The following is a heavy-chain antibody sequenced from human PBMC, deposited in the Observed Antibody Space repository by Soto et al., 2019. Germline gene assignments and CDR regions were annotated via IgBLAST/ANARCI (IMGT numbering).Heavy chain of an antibody. CDR3: AKDRGIVGATKSPYYGMDV. J-gene: IGHJ6*02. CDR2: ISGSGGST. V-gene: IGHV3-23*01. CDR1: GFTFSSYA. Sequence: GGSLRLSCVASGFTFSSYAMSWVRQAPGKGLEWVSAISGSGGSTYYADSVKGRFTISRDNSKNTLYLQMNSLRAEDAAVYYCAKDRGIVGATKSPYYGMDVWGQGTTVTVSS. D-gene: IGHD1-26*01.